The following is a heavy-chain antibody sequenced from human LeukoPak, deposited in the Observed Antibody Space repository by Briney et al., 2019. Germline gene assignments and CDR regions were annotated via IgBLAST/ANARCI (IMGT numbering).Heavy chain of an antibody. CDR2: IIPIYPTT. CDR3: ARASFPFLEWMTSIPFDV. Sequence: SVKVSCRASGGTFNSFALSWVRQAPGQGLEWMGGIIPIYPTTDYAQRFQGRVTISADESKGTVSMELSNLRSEDTAVYYCARASFPFLEWMTSIPFDVWGQGSVVIVSS. J-gene: IGHJ3*01. V-gene: IGHV1-69*01. CDR1: GGTFNSFA. D-gene: IGHD3-3*02.